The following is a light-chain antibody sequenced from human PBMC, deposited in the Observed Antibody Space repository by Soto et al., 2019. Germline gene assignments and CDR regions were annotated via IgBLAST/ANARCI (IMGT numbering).Light chain of an antibody. J-gene: IGKJ1*01. CDR1: QNIRSH. CDR2: ASS. Sequence: EIVMTQSPATLSVSPGESATLSCRASQNIRSHLAWYQLRPGQAPRLLIYASSTRATGIPARFSGSGSGTEFTLTIRSLQSEDFALYFCQQYNVWPGWTFGQGTKV. CDR3: QQYNVWPGWT. V-gene: IGKV3-15*01.